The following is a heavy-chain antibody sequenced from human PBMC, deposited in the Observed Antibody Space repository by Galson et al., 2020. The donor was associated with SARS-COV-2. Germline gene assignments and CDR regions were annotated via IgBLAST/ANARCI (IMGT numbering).Heavy chain of an antibody. J-gene: IGHJ4*02. CDR2: ISYDGSNK. Sequence: SCAASGFTFSSYAMHWVRQAPGQGLEWVAVISYDGSNKYYADSVKGRFTISRDNSKNTLYLQMNSLRAEDTAVYYCARPGGYYYDSSGYYPDYWGQGTLVTVSS. CDR3: ARPGGYYYDSSGYYPDY. CDR1: GFTFSSYA. V-gene: IGHV3-30*04. D-gene: IGHD3-22*01.